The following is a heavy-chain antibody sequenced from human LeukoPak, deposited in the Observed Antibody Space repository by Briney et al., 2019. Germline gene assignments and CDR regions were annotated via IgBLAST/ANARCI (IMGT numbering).Heavy chain of an antibody. V-gene: IGHV4-39*07. CDR3: ARDNPNPQEAIDY. CDR2: IYYSGST. CDR1: GGSISSGSYY. Sequence: SETLSLTCTVSGGSISSGSYYWGWIRQPPGKGLEWIGSIYYSGSTYYNPSLKSRVTISVDTSKNQFSLKLSSVTAADTAVYYCARDNPNPQEAIDYWGQGTLVTVSS. J-gene: IGHJ4*02.